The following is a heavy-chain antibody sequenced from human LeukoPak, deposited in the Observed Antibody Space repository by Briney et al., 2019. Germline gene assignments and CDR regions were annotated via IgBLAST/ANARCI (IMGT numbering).Heavy chain of an antibody. CDR1: GFIVSSNY. J-gene: IGHJ4*02. CDR3: AKEVGATWFDY. Sequence: GGSLRLSCAASGFIVSSNYMSWVRQAPGKGLEWVAVIYSGGSTYYADSVKGRFTISRDNSKNTLYLQMSSLRAEDTAVYYCAKEVGATWFDYWGQGTLVTVSS. D-gene: IGHD1-26*01. CDR2: IYSGGST. V-gene: IGHV3-53*01.